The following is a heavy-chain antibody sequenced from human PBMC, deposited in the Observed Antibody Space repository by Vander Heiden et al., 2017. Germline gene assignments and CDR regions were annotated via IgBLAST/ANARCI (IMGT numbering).Heavy chain of an antibody. CDR3: ARVGWNDTPRQDKYYFDY. CDR2: IYHSGST. J-gene: IGHJ4*02. Sequence: QLQLQESGSGLVKPSQTLSLTCAVSGGSISSGGYPWSWIRQPPGKGLEWIVYIYHSGSTYYNPSLKSRVTISVDRSKNQFSLKLSSVTAADTAVYYCARVGWNDTPRQDKYYFDYWGQGTLVTVSS. CDR1: GGSISSGGYP. V-gene: IGHV4-30-2*01. D-gene: IGHD1-1*01.